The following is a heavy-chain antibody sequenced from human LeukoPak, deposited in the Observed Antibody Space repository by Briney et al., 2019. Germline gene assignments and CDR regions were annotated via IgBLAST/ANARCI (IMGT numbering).Heavy chain of an antibody. J-gene: IGHJ4*02. D-gene: IGHD5-24*01. CDR1: GGSVRSGTYY. CDR3: AREKGDGYNDY. CDR2: IYYSGST. Sequence: PSETLSLTCTVSGGSVRSGTYYWSWIRQPPGTGLEWIGYIYYSGSTNYNPSLKSRVTTSVDTSKNQFSLKLSSVTAADTAVYYCAREKGDGYNDYWGQGTLVTVSS. V-gene: IGHV4-61*01.